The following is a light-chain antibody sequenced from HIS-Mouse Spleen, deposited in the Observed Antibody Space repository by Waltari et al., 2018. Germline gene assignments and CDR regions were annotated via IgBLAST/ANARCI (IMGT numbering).Light chain of an antibody. CDR2: WAS. V-gene: IGKV4-1*01. Sequence: DIVMTQSPDSLAVSLGERATINCKSSQSVLYSANNKNYLAWYQQKPGQPPKLLIYWASTRESGVPDRCSGSGSGTDFTLTISSLQAEDVAVYYCQQYYSTPRTFGPGTKVDIK. CDR3: QQYYSTPRT. J-gene: IGKJ3*01. CDR1: QSVLYSANNKNY.